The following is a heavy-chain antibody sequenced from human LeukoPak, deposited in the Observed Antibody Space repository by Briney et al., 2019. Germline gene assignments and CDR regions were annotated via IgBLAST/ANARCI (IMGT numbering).Heavy chain of an antibody. J-gene: IGHJ5*02. CDR1: GGSFSGYY. D-gene: IGHD6-13*01. V-gene: IGHV4-34*01. CDR3: ARVAQMYSSSWYSPNNWFDP. Sequence: SETLSLTCAVYGGSFSGYYWSWIRQPPGKGLGWIGEINHSGSTNYNPSLKSRVTISVDTSKNQFSLKLSSVTAADTAVYYCARVAQMYSSSWYSPNNWFDPWGQGTLVTVSS. CDR2: INHSGST.